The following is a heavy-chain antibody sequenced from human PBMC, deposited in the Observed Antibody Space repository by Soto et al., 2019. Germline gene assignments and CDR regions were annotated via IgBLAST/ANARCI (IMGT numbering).Heavy chain of an antibody. CDR1: GYTFTSYG. V-gene: IGHV1-18*01. Sequence: ASVKVSCKASGYTFTSYGISWVRQAPGQGLEWMGWISAYNGNTNYAQKLQGRVTMTTDTSTSTAYMELRSLRSDDTAAYYCLRSTFGGVIVPSFDYWGQRTPVTGSS. D-gene: IGHD3-16*02. J-gene: IGHJ4*02. CDR3: LRSTFGGVIVPSFDY. CDR2: ISAYNGNT.